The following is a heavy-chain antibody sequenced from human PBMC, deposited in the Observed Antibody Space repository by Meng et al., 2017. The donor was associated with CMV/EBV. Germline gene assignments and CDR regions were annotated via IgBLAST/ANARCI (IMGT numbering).Heavy chain of an antibody. CDR3: ARDRVKYQLLSHYYYGMDV. D-gene: IGHD2-2*01. J-gene: IGHJ6*02. Sequence: GESLKTSCAASGSTFSSYGMSWVRQAPGKGLEWVANIKQDGREKYYVDSVKGRFTISRDNAKNSLYLQMNSLRAEDTAVYYCARDRVKYQLLSHYYYGMDVWGQGTTVTVSS. CDR1: GSTFSSYG. V-gene: IGHV3-7*01. CDR2: IKQDGREK.